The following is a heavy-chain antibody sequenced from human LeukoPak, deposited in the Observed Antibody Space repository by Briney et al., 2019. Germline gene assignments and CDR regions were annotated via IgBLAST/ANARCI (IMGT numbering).Heavy chain of an antibody. Sequence: GASVKVSCKASGGTFSDYAYNWVRQAPGQGLEWMGVFIPIFGTANYAQKFQGRVTITADESTSTAYMELSSLRSEDTAVYYCARVSIAVAGTPNFDYWGQGTLVTVSS. V-gene: IGHV1-69*01. D-gene: IGHD6-19*01. CDR3: ARVSIAVAGTPNFDY. CDR1: GGTFSDYA. CDR2: FIPIFGTA. J-gene: IGHJ4*02.